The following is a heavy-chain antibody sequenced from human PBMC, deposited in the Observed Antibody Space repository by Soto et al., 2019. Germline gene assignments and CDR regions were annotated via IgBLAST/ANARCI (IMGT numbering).Heavy chain of an antibody. J-gene: IGHJ5*02. Sequence: QVQLQESGPGLVNPSQTLSLTCTVSGGSIISGAYYWSWIRQRPGKGLEWIGYIYYSGNTFYNPSLKSRLTISVDTFKNQFSLKLSSVTAADTAVYYCAKCAFGEGTFDPWGQGTLVTVSS. CDR3: AKCAFGEGTFDP. CDR2: IYYSGNT. CDR1: GGSIISGAYY. D-gene: IGHD3-10*01. V-gene: IGHV4-31*03.